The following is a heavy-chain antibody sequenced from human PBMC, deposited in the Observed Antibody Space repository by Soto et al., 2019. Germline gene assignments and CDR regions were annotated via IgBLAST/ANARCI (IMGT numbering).Heavy chain of an antibody. Sequence: QVQLQESGPGLVKPSQTLSLTCTVSGGSISSGGYYWSWIRQHPWKGLEGIGYIYYSGSTYYNPSLKRRVTISVDKSKSQFSLKLSSVSDADTAVYYCAPSGSGTYIPPTFDYWGQGTRVTVSS. V-gene: IGHV4-31*03. CDR3: APSGSGTYIPPTFDY. D-gene: IGHD3-10*01. J-gene: IGHJ4*02. CDR1: GGSISSGGYY. CDR2: IYYSGST.